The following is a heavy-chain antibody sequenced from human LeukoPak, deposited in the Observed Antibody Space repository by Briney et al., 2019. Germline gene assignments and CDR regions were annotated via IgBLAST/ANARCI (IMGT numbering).Heavy chain of an antibody. V-gene: IGHV1-2*02. CDR3: ARQRGYHYDSTTNRFSDL. CDR1: GYPFTDYY. Sequence: ASVKVSCKASGYPFTDYYMHWVRQAPGQGLEWMGWINPNSGGTNYAQKFQGRVTMTRNTSISTAYMELSRLRSDDTAVYYCARQRGYHYDSTTNRFSDLWGQGTRVTVSS. CDR2: INPNSGGT. J-gene: IGHJ5*02. D-gene: IGHD3-22*01.